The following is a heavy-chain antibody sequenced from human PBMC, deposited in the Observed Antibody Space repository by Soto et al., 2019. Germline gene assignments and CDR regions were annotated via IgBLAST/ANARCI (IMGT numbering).Heavy chain of an antibody. V-gene: IGHV1-2*04. Sequence: GASVKVSCKASGYTFTGYYMHWVRQAPGQGLEWMGWINPNSGGTNYAQKFQGWVTMTRDTSISTAYMELSRLRSDDTAAYYCARDARGDEAPTDYWGQGTLVTVSS. CDR1: GYTFTGYY. CDR3: ARDARGDEAPTDY. J-gene: IGHJ4*02. D-gene: IGHD3-10*01. CDR2: INPNSGGT.